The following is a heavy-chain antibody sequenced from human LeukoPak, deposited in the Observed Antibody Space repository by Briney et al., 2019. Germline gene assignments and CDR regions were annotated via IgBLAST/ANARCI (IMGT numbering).Heavy chain of an antibody. V-gene: IGHV3-7*01. CDR2: IKQDGSEK. Sequence: GGSLRLSCAASGFTFRNYWMSWVRQAPGKGLEWVANIKQDGSEKYYVDSVKGRFTISRDNAENSLYLQMNSLRTDDTAVYFCEREGPFDFWGQGTLVTVSS. CDR3: EREGPFDF. J-gene: IGHJ4*02. CDR1: GFTFRNYW.